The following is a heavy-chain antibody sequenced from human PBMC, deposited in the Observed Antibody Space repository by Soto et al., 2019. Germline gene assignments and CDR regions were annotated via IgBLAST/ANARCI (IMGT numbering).Heavy chain of an antibody. J-gene: IGHJ4*02. D-gene: IGHD3-3*01. Sequence: GGSLRLSCAASGFTFSSYAMSWVRQAPGKGLEWVSAISGSGGSTYYADSVKGRFTISRDNSKNTLYLQMNSLRAEDTAVYYCAKVRGPIFGGRSYYFDYWGQGTLVTVSS. V-gene: IGHV3-23*01. CDR2: ISGSGGST. CDR3: AKVRGPIFGGRSYYFDY. CDR1: GFTFSSYA.